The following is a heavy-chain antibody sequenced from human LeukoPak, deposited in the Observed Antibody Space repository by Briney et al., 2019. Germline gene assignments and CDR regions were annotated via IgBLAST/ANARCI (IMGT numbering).Heavy chain of an antibody. D-gene: IGHD2-15*01. CDR2: IYYRGDT. V-gene: IGHV4-59*02. CDR1: GDSVSSSY. Sequence: PSETLSLTCTVSGDSVSSSYWSWVRQPPGKGPEWLAYIYYRGDTNYNPSLKSRLTISLDMSRNQVSLKLLSVTAADTAVYYCTKNAGRGRPSDLWGQGVLVTVSS. J-gene: IGHJ5*02. CDR3: TKNAGRGRPSDL.